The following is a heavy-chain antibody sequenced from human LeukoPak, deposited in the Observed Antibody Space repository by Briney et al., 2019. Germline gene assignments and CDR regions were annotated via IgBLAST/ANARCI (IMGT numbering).Heavy chain of an antibody. CDR2: ITPGSDLT. CDR1: GIRFSDHT. Sequence: PGGSLRLSCLASGIRFSDHTLSWVRQAPGKGPEWVSAITPGSDLTSYRDSVRGRFIISRDNSKSTLYLQMDSLRADDTAVYYCAKERSWGQGTLVTVSS. V-gene: IGHV3-23*01. J-gene: IGHJ5*02. CDR3: AKERS.